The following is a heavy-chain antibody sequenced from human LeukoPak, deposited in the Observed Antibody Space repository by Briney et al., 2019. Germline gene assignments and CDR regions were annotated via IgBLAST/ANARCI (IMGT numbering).Heavy chain of an antibody. Sequence: SETLSLTCTVSGGSISGYYWSWIRQPPGKGLEWIGYIYYSGSTDSNPSLKSRVTISVDTSKNQISLKLSSVTAADTAVYYCARTYCRGGSCHFDYWGQGTLVTVSS. J-gene: IGHJ4*02. CDR2: IYYSGST. V-gene: IGHV4-59*08. CDR1: GGSISGYY. CDR3: ARTYCRGGSCHFDY. D-gene: IGHD2-15*01.